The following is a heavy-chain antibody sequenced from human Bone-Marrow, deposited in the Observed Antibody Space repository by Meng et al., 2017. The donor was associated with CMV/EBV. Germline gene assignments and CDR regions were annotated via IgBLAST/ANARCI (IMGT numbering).Heavy chain of an antibody. V-gene: IGHV1-8*03. D-gene: IGHD3-3*01. CDR2: MNPNSGNT. CDR3: ARLGTTWSGYGFYYYYGMAV. CDR1: GYTFTSYD. Sequence: ASVKVSCKASGYTFTSYDINWVRQATGQGLEWMGWMNPNSGNTGYAQKFQGRVTITRNTSISTAYMELSSLRSQDTAVYYCARLGTTWSGYGFYYYYGMAVWGQGHTVHVYS. J-gene: IGHJ6*02.